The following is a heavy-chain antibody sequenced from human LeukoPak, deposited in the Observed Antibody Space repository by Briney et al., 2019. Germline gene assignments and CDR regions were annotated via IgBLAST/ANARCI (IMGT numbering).Heavy chain of an antibody. CDR3: ARDLRTPSDTNIAIDY. CDR1: GFTFSNAW. D-gene: IGHD4-23*01. Sequence: GGSLRLSCAASGFTFSNAWMSWVRQGPGKGLVWVSRINSDGSSTNYADSVKGRFTISRDNAKNTLYLQMNSLRAEDTAVYYCARDLRTPSDTNIAIDYWGQGTLVTVSS. V-gene: IGHV3-74*01. CDR2: INSDGSST. J-gene: IGHJ4*02.